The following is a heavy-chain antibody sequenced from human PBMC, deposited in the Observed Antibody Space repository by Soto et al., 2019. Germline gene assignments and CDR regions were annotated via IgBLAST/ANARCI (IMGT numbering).Heavy chain of an antibody. CDR3: ASGRDVWFGELSFANWFDP. CDR2: MNPNSGNT. CDR1: GYTFTSYD. J-gene: IGHJ5*02. D-gene: IGHD3-10*01. Sequence: ASVKVSCKAAGYTFTSYDINWVRQATGQGLEWMGWMNPNSGNTGYAQKFQGRVTMTRNTSISTAYMELSSLRSEDTAVYYCASGRDVWFGELSFANWFDPWGQGTMVTVSS. V-gene: IGHV1-8*01.